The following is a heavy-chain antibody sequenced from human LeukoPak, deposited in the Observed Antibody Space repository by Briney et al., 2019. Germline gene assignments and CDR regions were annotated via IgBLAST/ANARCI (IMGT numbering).Heavy chain of an antibody. V-gene: IGHV3-23*01. CDR1: GFTFSSHA. CDR2: ISGSGGST. CDR3: AKEIAAAGTVDYFDY. J-gene: IGHJ4*02. Sequence: GGSLRLSCAASGFTFSSHAMSWVRQAPGKGLEWVSAISGSGGSTYYADSVKGRFTISRDNSKNTLYLQMNSLRAEDTAVYYCAKEIAAAGTVDYFDYWGQGTLVTVSS. D-gene: IGHD6-13*01.